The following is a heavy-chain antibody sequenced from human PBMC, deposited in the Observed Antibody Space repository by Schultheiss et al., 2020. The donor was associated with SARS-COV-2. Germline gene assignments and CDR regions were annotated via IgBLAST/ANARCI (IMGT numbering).Heavy chain of an antibody. Sequence: GESLKISCAASGFTFSNAWMSWVRQAPGKGLEWVGRIKSKTDGGTTDYAAPVKGRFTISRDDSKNTLYLQMNSLKTEDTAVYYCARDFMITFGGVIVRTAFDYWGQGTLVTVSS. CDR3: ARDFMITFGGVIVRTAFDY. V-gene: IGHV3-15*01. CDR2: IKSKTDGGTT. J-gene: IGHJ4*02. D-gene: IGHD3-16*02. CDR1: GFTFSNAW.